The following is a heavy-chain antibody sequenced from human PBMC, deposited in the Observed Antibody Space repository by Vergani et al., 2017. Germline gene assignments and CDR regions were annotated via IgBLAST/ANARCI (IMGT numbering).Heavy chain of an antibody. J-gene: IGHJ6*02. CDR1: GGSISSGSYY. CDR3: ARCLTYYYDSSSYYYRYYYGMDV. Sequence: QVQLQESGPGLVKPSQTLSLTCTVSGGSISSGSYYWSWIRQPAGKGLEWIGRIYTSGSTNYNPSLKSRVTISVDTSKNQFSLKLSSVTAADTAVYYCARCLTYYYDSSSYYYRYYYGMDVWGQGTTVTVSS. D-gene: IGHD3-22*01. CDR2: IYTSGST. V-gene: IGHV4-61*02.